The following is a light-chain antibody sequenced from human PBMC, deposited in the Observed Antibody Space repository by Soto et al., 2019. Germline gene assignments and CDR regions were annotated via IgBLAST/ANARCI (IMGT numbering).Light chain of an antibody. V-gene: IGLV4-69*01. CDR2: LNSDGSH. CDR1: SGHINYA. J-gene: IGLJ2*01. CDR3: QTWGSGIVV. Sequence: QSVRAQSPSASASLGASVKLTCTLSSGHINYAMAWHQQQSEKGPRYLMKLNSDGSHSKGDGIPDRFSGSSSGAERYLTISSLQSEDEADYYCQTWGSGIVVFGGGTKLTVL.